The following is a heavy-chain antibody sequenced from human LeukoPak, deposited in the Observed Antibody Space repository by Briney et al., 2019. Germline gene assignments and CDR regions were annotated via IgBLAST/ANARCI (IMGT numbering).Heavy chain of an antibody. D-gene: IGHD6-13*01. Sequence: ASVKVSCKASGYTFTGYYMHWVRQAPGQGLEWMGWINPNSGGTNYAQEFQGRVTMTRDTSISTAYMELSRLRSDDTAVYYCARYSSSWYGGFDYWGQGTLVTVSS. CDR3: ARYSSSWYGGFDY. J-gene: IGHJ4*02. CDR2: INPNSGGT. V-gene: IGHV1-2*02. CDR1: GYTFTGYY.